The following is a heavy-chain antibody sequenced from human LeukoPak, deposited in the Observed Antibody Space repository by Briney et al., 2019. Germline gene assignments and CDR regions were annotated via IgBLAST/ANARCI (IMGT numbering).Heavy chain of an antibody. J-gene: IGHJ5*02. V-gene: IGHV4-39*01. CDR2: IYYSGST. Sequence: PSETLSLTCTVSGGSISSSSYYWGWIRQPPGKGLEWIGSIYYSGSTYYNPSLKSRVTISVDTSKNQFSLKLSSVTAADTAVYYCARPIVGATWGPFNWFDPWGQGTLVTVSS. D-gene: IGHD1-26*01. CDR3: ARPIVGATWGPFNWFDP. CDR1: GGSISSSSYY.